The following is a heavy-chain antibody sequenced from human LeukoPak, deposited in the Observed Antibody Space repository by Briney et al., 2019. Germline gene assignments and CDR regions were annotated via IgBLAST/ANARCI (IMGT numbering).Heavy chain of an antibody. CDR3: ARDSRIQLWLN. CDR2: ISSSSSYI. V-gene: IGHV3-21*01. D-gene: IGHD5-18*01. J-gene: IGHJ4*02. Sequence: GGSLRLSCAASGLTFSSYSMNWVRQAPGKGLEWVSSISSSSSYIYYADSVKGRFTISRDNAKNSLYLQMNSLRAEGTAVYYCARDSRIQLWLNWGQGTLVTVSS. CDR1: GLTFSSYS.